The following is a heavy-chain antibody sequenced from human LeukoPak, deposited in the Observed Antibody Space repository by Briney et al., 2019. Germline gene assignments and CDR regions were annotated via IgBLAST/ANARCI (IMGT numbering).Heavy chain of an antibody. CDR3: ARDGFAAAGLPRDYYFDY. V-gene: IGHV3-7*01. Sequence: PGGSLRLSCAASGFTFSTYWMTWVRQAPGKGLEWVANIKEDGSREYYVDSVKGRFTISRDNAKNSLYLQMNSLRAEDTAVYYCARDGFAAAGLPRDYYFDYWGQGTLVTVSS. CDR2: IKEDGSRE. CDR1: GFTFSTYW. D-gene: IGHD6-13*01. J-gene: IGHJ4*02.